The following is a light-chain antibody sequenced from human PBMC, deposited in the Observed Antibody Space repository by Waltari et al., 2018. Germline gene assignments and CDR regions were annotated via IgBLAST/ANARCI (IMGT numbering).Light chain of an antibody. CDR2: DAS. CDR3: QQCLTYPQA. Sequence: AIQLTQSPSSLSASIGDRVTISCRASQGIRSGLAWYQQKPGPPPKLLIYDASTLDSGVPSRFSGSGSGTDFTLTISSLQPEDFATYYCQQCLTYPQAFGQGTRLEIK. V-gene: IGKV1-13*02. CDR1: QGIRSG. J-gene: IGKJ5*01.